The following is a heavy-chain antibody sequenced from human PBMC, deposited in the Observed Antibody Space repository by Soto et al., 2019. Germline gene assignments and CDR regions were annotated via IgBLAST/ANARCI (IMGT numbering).Heavy chain of an antibody. CDR3: ARGGAARPNYGMGV. Sequence: GGSLRLSCAASGFTFSSYWMSWVRQAPGKGLEWVANIKQDGSEKYYVDSVKGRFTISRDNAKNSLYLQMNSLRAEDTAVYYCARGGAARPNYGMGVWGQGTTVTVSS. CDR2: IKQDGSEK. J-gene: IGHJ6*02. V-gene: IGHV3-7*03. D-gene: IGHD6-6*01. CDR1: GFTFSSYW.